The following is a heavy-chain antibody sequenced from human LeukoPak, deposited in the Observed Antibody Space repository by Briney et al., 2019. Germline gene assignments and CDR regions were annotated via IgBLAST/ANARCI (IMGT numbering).Heavy chain of an antibody. V-gene: IGHV3-11*03. J-gene: IGHJ4*02. D-gene: IGHD6-13*01. Sequence: PGGSLRLSCAASGFTFSDHYMSWVRQAPGKGLEWVSYISIIGSYTNYADSVKGRFTVSRDNAKNSLYLQMNSLRVEDTAVYYCASPAAGTNFDCWGQGTLVTVSS. CDR2: ISIIGSYT. CDR3: ASPAAGTNFDC. CDR1: GFTFSDHY.